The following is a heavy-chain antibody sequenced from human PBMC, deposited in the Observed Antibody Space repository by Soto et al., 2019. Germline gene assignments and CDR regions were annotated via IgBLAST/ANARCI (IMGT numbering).Heavy chain of an antibody. CDR1: GFTFSSYE. D-gene: IGHD3-22*01. CDR2: ISSSGSTI. J-gene: IGHJ4*02. CDR3: GGVAPGDRSGYYGY. Sequence: GGSLRLSCAASGFTFSSYEMNWVRQAPGKGLEWVSYISSSGSTIYYADSVKGRFTISRDNAKNSLYLQMNSLRAEDKAGYYWGGVAPGDRSGYYGYWGQGTLGTVSS. V-gene: IGHV3-48*03.